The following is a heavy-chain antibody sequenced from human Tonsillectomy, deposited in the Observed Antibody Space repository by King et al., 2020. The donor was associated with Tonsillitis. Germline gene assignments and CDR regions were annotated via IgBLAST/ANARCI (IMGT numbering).Heavy chain of an antibody. CDR3: ARQPVVFGAMILD. CDR1: GGSISSSSYY. V-gene: IGHV4-39*01. J-gene: IGHJ4*02. Sequence: QLQESGPGLVKPSETLSLTCTVSGGSISSSSYYWGWIRQPPGKGLEWIGSIYYRGSTYYNPSLKSRVAISVDTSKNQFSLKLSSVTAADTAVYYCARQPVVFGAMILDWGQGTLVTVSS. D-gene: IGHD3-16*01. CDR2: IYYRGST.